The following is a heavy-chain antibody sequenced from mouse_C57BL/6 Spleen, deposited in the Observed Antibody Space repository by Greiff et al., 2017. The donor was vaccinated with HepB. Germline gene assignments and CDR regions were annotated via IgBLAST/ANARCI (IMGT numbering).Heavy chain of an antibody. D-gene: IGHD2-4*01. Sequence: DVMLVESGEGLVKPGGSLKLSCAASGFTFSSYAMSWVRQTPEKRLEWVAYISSGGDYIYYADTVKGRFTISRDNARNTLYLQMSSLKAEDTAMYYCTRDNDDDPAWFAYWGQGTLVTVSA. V-gene: IGHV5-9-1*02. CDR3: TRDNDDDPAWFAY. CDR2: ISSGGDYI. J-gene: IGHJ3*01. CDR1: GFTFSSYA.